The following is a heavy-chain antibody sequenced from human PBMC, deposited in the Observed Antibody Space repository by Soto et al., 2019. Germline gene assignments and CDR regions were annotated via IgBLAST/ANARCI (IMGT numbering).Heavy chain of an antibody. Sequence: QVQLVESGGGVVQPGRSLRLSCAASGFTFSSYGMHWVRQAPGKGLEWVAVIWYDGSNKYYADSVKGRFTISRDNSKNTLYLQMNSLRAEDTAVYYCARGAPDAPPYYFDYWGQGTLVTVSS. CDR2: IWYDGSNK. V-gene: IGHV3-33*01. CDR1: GFTFSSYG. CDR3: ARGAPDAPPYYFDY. J-gene: IGHJ4*02.